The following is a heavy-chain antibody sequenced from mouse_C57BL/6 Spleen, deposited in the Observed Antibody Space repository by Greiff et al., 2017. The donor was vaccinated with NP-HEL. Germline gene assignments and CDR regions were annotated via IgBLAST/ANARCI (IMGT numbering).Heavy chain of an antibody. CDR3: AREGYGNSWCAY. CDR2: IYPSDSET. D-gene: IGHD2-1*01. CDR1: GYTFTSYW. V-gene: IGHV1-61*01. Sequence: QVQLQQPGAELVRPGSSVKLSCKASGYTFTSYWMDWVKQRPGQGLEWIGNIYPSDSETHYNQKFKDKATLTVDKSSSTAYMQLSSLTSEDSAVYYWAREGYGNSWCAYWGQGTLVTVSA. J-gene: IGHJ3*01.